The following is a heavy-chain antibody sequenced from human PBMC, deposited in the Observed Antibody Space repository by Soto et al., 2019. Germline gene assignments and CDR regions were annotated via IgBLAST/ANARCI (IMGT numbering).Heavy chain of an antibody. CDR2: IKQDGSEK. J-gene: IGHJ3*02. Sequence: GGSLRLSCASSVFTFISYWMSWVRQAPGKGLEGVANIKQDGSEKSYVDSVKGRFTISTDNAKNSLYLQMNSLRAEDTAVYYCARDREWLVDDAFDIWGQGTMVTVS. V-gene: IGHV3-7*01. CDR1: VFTFISYW. CDR3: ARDREWLVDDAFDI. D-gene: IGHD6-19*01.